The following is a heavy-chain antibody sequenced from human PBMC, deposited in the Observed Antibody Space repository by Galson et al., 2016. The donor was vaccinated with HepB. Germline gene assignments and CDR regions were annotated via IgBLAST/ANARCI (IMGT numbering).Heavy chain of an antibody. CDR2: ISYDGSNE. Sequence: SLRLSCAASGFIFSVYNMNWARQAPGKGLEWVAVISYDGSNEYYADSVKGRFTISRDNSKNTLYLQMNSLRAEDTAVYYCAKDRRLLWFGEFNYYMDVWGKGTTVTVSS. J-gene: IGHJ6*03. D-gene: IGHD3-10*01. CDR1: GFIFSVYN. CDR3: AKDRRLLWFGEFNYYMDV. V-gene: IGHV3-30*18.